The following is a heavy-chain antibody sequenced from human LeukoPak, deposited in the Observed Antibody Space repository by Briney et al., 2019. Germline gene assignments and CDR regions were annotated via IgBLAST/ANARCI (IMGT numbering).Heavy chain of an antibody. D-gene: IGHD3-22*01. J-gene: IGHJ4*02. Sequence: ASETLSLTCAVYGGSFSGYYWSWIRQPPGKGLEWIGEIDHSGSTNYNPSLKSRVTISVDTSKNQFSLKLSSVTAADTAVYYCARTYYYDSSGYDWGQGTLIPVSS. CDR3: ARTYYYDSSGYD. CDR1: GGSFSGYY. V-gene: IGHV4-34*01. CDR2: IDHSGST.